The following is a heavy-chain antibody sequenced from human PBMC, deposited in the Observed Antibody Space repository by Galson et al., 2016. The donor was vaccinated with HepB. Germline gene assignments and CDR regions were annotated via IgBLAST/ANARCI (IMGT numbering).Heavy chain of an antibody. J-gene: IGHJ5*02. CDR2: IKSKSDGGRK. CDR1: SGSTSNRNW. Sequence: ETLSLTCAVSSGSTSNRNWWSWLRQAPGKGLEWVGRIKSKSDGGRKDYAAPVKGRFTISRDESQNRLYLQMTSLKTEDTAMYFCTKVEVYCIGGVCQSWFDPWGQGTLVTVSA. D-gene: IGHD2-8*02. CDR3: TKVEVYCIGGVCQSWFDP. V-gene: IGHV3-15*01.